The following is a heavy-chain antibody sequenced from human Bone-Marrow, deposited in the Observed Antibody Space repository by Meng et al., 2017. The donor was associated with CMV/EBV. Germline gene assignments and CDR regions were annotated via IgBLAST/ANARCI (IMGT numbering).Heavy chain of an antibody. D-gene: IGHD6-6*01. CDR3: AKDRSRYSSSFNFDY. V-gene: IGHV3-33*06. CDR1: GFTFSSYG. J-gene: IGHJ4*02. CDR2: IWYDGSNK. Sequence: GGSLRLSCAASGFTFSSYGMHWVRQAPGKGLEWVAVIWYDGSNKYYADSVKGRFTISRDNSKNTLYLQMNRLRAEDTAVYYCAKDRSRYSSSFNFDYWGQGTLVTVSS.